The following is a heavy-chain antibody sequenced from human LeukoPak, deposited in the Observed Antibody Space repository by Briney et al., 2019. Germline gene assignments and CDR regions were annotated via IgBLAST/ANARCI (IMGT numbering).Heavy chain of an antibody. J-gene: IGHJ4*02. CDR2: IRSKAYGGTT. V-gene: IGHV3-49*04. Sequence: GGSLRLSCTASGFTFGDYAMSWVRQAPGKGLEWVGFIRSKAYGGTTEYAASVKGRFTISRDDSKSIAYLQMSSLKTEDTAVYYCTRDIPPYCSSTSCLVFWGQGTLVTVSS. CDR1: GFTFGDYA. D-gene: IGHD2-2*01. CDR3: TRDIPPYCSSTSCLVF.